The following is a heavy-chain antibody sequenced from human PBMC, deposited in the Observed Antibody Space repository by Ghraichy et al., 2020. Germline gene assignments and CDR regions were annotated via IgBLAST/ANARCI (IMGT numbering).Heavy chain of an antibody. CDR2: IYSSGST. V-gene: IGHV4-59*08. CDR1: GGSISTFY. Sequence: SETLSLTCTVSGGSISTFYWSWIRQPPGKGLEWIGYIYSSGSTNYNPSLKSRVTLSVDTSKNQFSLKLNSVSAADTAVYYCARHWRSSGSYSGWYFDLWGRGTLVTVSS. J-gene: IGHJ2*01. D-gene: IGHD1-26*01. CDR3: ARHWRSSGSYSGWYFDL.